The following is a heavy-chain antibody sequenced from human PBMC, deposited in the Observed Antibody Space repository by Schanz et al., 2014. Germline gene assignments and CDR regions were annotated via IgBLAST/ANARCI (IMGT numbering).Heavy chain of an antibody. Sequence: EVQLLESGGGLVQPGGSLRLSCAASGFTFSSYAMNWVRQAPGRGLEWVSGITRQGTTYYGDFVRGRFSISRDLSSNTLYLQMNSLRADDSAIYYCAKDHPSSGWPAFDVWGQGTQVTVSS. V-gene: IGHV3-23*01. CDR2: ITRQGTT. CDR3: AKDHPSSGWPAFDV. D-gene: IGHD6-19*01. CDR1: GFTFSSYA. J-gene: IGHJ4*02.